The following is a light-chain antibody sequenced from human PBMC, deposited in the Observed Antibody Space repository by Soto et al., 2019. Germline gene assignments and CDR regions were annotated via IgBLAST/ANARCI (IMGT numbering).Light chain of an antibody. CDR3: QQPYNTPRT. J-gene: IGKJ1*01. CDR2: AAS. CDR1: QSISTY. Sequence: DIQMTQSPSSLSASVGDRVTITCRTSQSISTYLNWYHQKPGRAPKLLIYAASSLQSGVPSRFSGSGSGTDFTLTITSLQHEDFATYYCQQPYNTPRTFGQGTKVDSK. V-gene: IGKV1-39*01.